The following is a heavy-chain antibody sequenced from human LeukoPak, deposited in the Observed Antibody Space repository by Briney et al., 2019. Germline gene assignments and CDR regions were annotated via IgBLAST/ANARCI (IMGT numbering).Heavy chain of an antibody. D-gene: IGHD3-22*01. Sequence: SETLSLTCTVSGGSISSYYWSWIRQPPGKGLEWIGYIYYSGSTNYNPSLKSRVTISVDTSKNQFSLKLSSVTAADTAVYYCARVSANYYDSSGYPYYFDYWGQETLVTVSS. J-gene: IGHJ4*02. V-gene: IGHV4-59*01. CDR3: ARVSANYYDSSGYPYYFDY. CDR1: GGSISSYY. CDR2: IYYSGST.